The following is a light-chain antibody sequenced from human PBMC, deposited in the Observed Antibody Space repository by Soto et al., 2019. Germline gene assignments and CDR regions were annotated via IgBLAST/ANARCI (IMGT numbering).Light chain of an antibody. CDR2: TTS. J-gene: IGKJ1*01. V-gene: IGKV1-39*01. Sequence: IPMSQSPSSLSAYVGDRVTITCRASQSISTYLNWYLQKPGKAPNLLIYTTSILESGVPSRFSGSGSGTDFTLTISSLQPEDFATYFCQQSYSRPRTFGQGTNVAIK. CDR1: QSISTY. CDR3: QQSYSRPRT.